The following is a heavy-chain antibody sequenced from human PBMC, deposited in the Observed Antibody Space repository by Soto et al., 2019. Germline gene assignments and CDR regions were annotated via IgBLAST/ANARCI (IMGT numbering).Heavy chain of an antibody. CDR1: GFSLSTSGVG. CDR3: AHRRPYCSGGSCYDTWFDP. V-gene: IGHV2-5*02. CDR2: IYWDDDK. Sequence: QITLKESGPTLVKPTQTLTLTCTFSGFSLSTSGVGVGWIRQPPGKALEWLALIYWDDDKRYSPSLKSRLTITKDNSKNQVVLTMTNMDPVDTATYYCAHRRPYCSGGSCYDTWFDPWGQGTLVTVSS. D-gene: IGHD2-15*01. J-gene: IGHJ5*02.